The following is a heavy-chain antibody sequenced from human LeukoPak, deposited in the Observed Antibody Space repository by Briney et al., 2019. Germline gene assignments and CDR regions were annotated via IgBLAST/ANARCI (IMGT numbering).Heavy chain of an antibody. V-gene: IGHV3-30*18. CDR2: ISYDGSNK. CDR3: AKLAVAGTDY. CDR1: GFTFSSYG. D-gene: IGHD6-19*01. Sequence: GRSLRLSCAASGFTFSSYGMHWVRQAPGKGLEWVAVISYDGSNKYYADSVKGRFTISRDNSKNTLYLQMNSLRAEDTAMYYCAKLAVAGTDYWGQGTLVTVSS. J-gene: IGHJ4*02.